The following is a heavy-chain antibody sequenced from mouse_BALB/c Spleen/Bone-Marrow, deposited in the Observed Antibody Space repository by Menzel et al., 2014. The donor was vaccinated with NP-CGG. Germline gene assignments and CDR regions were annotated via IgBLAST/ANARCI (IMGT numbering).Heavy chain of an antibody. CDR2: INPSSGYT. J-gene: IGHJ3*01. CDR1: GYTFTSYT. V-gene: IGHV1-4*01. CDR3: AREVYGKPFAY. D-gene: IGHD2-1*01. Sequence: VKLLESGAELARPGASVKMSCKASGYTFTSYTMHWVKQRPGQGLEWIGYINPSSGYTNYNQKFKDKATLTADKSSSTAYMQLSSLTSEDSAVYYYAREVYGKPFAYWGQGTLVTVSA.